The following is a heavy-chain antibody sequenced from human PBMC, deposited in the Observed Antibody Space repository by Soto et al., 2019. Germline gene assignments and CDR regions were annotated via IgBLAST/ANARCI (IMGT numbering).Heavy chain of an antibody. CDR1: GYTFNRHG. Sequence: QVHLVQSGGEVKKPGASVKVSCKASGYTFNRHGITWVRQAPGQGLEWMGWISGYNGDINYEQKFQGRVTLSSDTITSTVYLELKSLRFDDTADYYCARVRIVGAREIDFWGQGTLVTVSS. CDR2: ISGYNGDI. D-gene: IGHD1-26*01. V-gene: IGHV1-18*04. CDR3: ARVRIVGAREIDF. J-gene: IGHJ4*02.